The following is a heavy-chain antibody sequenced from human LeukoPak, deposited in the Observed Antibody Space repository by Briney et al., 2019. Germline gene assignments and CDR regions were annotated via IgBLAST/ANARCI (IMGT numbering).Heavy chain of an antibody. Sequence: SETLSLTCTVSGDPIRSYYWNWIRQPPGKGLEWIGYIYYSGSTNYNPSPKSRVTTLVDTSKNQFSLRLSSVTAADTAVYYCAREYSSSSGRRAFDFWGQGTMVTVSS. D-gene: IGHD6-6*01. CDR3: AREYSSSSGRRAFDF. CDR2: IYYSGST. V-gene: IGHV4-59*08. J-gene: IGHJ3*01. CDR1: GDPIRSYY.